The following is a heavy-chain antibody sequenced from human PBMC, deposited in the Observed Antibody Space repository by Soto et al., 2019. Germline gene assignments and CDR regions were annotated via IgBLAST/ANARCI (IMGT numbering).Heavy chain of an antibody. Sequence: QVQLVESGGGVVQPGRSLRLSCAASGFTFSSYAMHWVRQAPGKGLEWVAVISYDGSNKYYADSVKGRFTISRDNSKNTLYLQMNSLRAEDTAVYYCARGARIAVACTVDYWGQGTLVSVSS. J-gene: IGHJ4*02. CDR1: GFTFSSYA. CDR2: ISYDGSNK. V-gene: IGHV3-30-3*01. CDR3: ARGARIAVACTVDY. D-gene: IGHD6-19*01.